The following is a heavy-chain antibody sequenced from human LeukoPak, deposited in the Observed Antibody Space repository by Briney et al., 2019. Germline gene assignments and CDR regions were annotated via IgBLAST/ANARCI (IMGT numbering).Heavy chain of an antibody. D-gene: IGHD2/OR15-2a*01. CDR2: VKSKSDGGTT. CDR1: GCTFSNAC. CDR3: TTGESAAFYI. J-gene: IGHJ3*02. V-gene: IGHV3-15*01. Sequence: PGGSLRLTCTASGCTFSNACVTWVRQAPGRGLEWVGRVKSKSDGGTTDYAAPVKGRFTISRDDSKNTLYLQMNSLKTEDTAVYYCTTGESAAFYIWGQRK.